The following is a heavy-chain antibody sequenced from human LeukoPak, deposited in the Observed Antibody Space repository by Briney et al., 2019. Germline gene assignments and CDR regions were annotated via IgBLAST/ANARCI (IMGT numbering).Heavy chain of an antibody. CDR3: AGNFAWLLSGGGFFRY. J-gene: IGHJ4*02. D-gene: IGHD3-9*01. V-gene: IGHV4-31*03. CDR2: IYYSGST. CDR1: GGSISSGGYY. Sequence: SETLSLTCTVSGGSISSGGYYWSWIRQHPGKGLEWIGYIYYSGSTYYNPSLKSRVTISVDTSKNQFSLKLSSVTAADTAVYYCAGNFAWLLSGGGFFRYWGQGTLVTVSS.